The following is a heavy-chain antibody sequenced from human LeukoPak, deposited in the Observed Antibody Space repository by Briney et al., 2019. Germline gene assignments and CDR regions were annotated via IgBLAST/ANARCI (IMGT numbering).Heavy chain of an antibody. CDR1: GFTFSSYA. V-gene: IGHV3-30-3*01. CDR3: ARDHRWYCSGGSCYSSAFDI. Sequence: QPGRSLRLSCAASGFTFSSYAMHWIRQAPGKGLEWVAVISYDGSNKCYADSVKGRFTISRDNSKNTLYLQMNSLRAEDTAVYYCARDHRWYCSGGSCYSSAFDIWGQGTMVTVSS. CDR2: ISYDGSNK. J-gene: IGHJ3*02. D-gene: IGHD2-15*01.